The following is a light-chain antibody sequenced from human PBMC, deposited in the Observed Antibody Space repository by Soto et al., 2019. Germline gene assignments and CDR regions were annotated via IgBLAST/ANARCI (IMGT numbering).Light chain of an antibody. J-gene: IGKJ2*01. CDR2: RAS. V-gene: IGKV3-20*01. CDR1: QSVSSSD. Sequence: EIVLTQSPGTLSLYPGERATLSCRASQSVSSSDLTWYQQKRGQPPRLLIYRASRRDAGIPDVFSDIGSGIDFALTLCRREPEDVALFYCQQWGTSPFTFGQGTKLDIK. CDR3: QQWGTSPFT.